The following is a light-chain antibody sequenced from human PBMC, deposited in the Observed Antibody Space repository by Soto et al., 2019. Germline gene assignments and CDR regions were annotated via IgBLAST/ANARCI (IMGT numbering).Light chain of an antibody. V-gene: IGLV2-8*01. J-gene: IGLJ2*01. Sequence: QSALTQPPSASGSPGQSVTISCTGTSSDVGGYNYVSWYQQHPGKAPKLMIYEVIKRPSGVPDRFSGSKSGNTASLTVSGLQAEDEADYYCSSFTSKSTLIFGGGTKLTVL. CDR2: EVI. CDR1: SSDVGGYNY. CDR3: SSFTSKSTLI.